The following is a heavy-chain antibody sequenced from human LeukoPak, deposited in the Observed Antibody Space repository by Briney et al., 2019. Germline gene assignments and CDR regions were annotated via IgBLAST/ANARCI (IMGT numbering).Heavy chain of an antibody. CDR2: NYYSGST. V-gene: IGHV4-59*12. CDR3: ARGTDIYFDY. Sequence: SETLSLTCTVSARSISSYYWSWIRQPPGKGLEWLRYNYYSGSTNYNPPLKSRFTMSVDTSKNQFSLKLSSGTAADTAVYYCARGTDIYFDYWGQGTLVTVSS. CDR1: ARSISSYY. J-gene: IGHJ4*02. D-gene: IGHD3-9*01.